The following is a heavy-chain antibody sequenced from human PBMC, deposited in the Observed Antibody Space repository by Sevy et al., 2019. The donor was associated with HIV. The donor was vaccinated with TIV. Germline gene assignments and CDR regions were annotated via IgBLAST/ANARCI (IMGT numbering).Heavy chain of an antibody. V-gene: IGHV1-8*01. CDR2: MNPNSGDT. D-gene: IGHD3-10*01. CDR1: GYTFTRYE. Sequence: ASVKVSCKASGYTFTRYEINWVRQATGQGLEWMGWMNPNSGDTGSVQKFQGRVTMTRNTSISTAYMKLRSLRSDDTAVYYCARAIGTTVVTPVDYWGQGTLVTVSS. CDR3: ARAIGTTVVTPVDY. J-gene: IGHJ4*02.